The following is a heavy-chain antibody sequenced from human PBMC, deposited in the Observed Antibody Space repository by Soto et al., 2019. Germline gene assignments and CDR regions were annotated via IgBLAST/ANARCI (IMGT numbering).Heavy chain of an antibody. D-gene: IGHD3-16*01. V-gene: IGHV1-18*01. CDR2: ISAYSGNT. CDR3: AMVDNYVTPTPPDV. CDR1: GYIFVNYG. J-gene: IGHJ6*02. Sequence: QVQLVQSGDEVRKPGSSVKVSCKASGYIFVNYGIAWVRQAPGQGLEWMGWISAYSGNTHYASKVQGRLTMTTDTSTCTADMDLGSLTPDDTAVYYCAMVDNYVTPTPPDVWGQGTTVTVSS.